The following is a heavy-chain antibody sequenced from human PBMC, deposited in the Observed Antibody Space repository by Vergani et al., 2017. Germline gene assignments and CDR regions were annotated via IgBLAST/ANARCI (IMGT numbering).Heavy chain of an antibody. Sequence: EVQRLESGGGLVQPGGSLRLSCAASGFTFSSYAMSWFRQAPGKGLEWVSTINTNGDYTRYGDSVKGRFTISRDNSKSTLYLQMNSLRAEDTAIYYCAKGGWNYWFDSWGQGTLVIVS. J-gene: IGHJ5*01. CDR2: INTNGDYT. CDR3: AKGGWNYWFDS. CDR1: GFTFSSYA. D-gene: IGHD1-1*01. V-gene: IGHV3-23*01.